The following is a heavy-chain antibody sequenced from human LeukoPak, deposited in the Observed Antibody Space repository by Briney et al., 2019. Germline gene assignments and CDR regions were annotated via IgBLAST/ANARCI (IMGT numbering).Heavy chain of an antibody. CDR1: GFTFSSYS. CDR3: ARDIRGRDGYNFDY. CDR2: ISSSSSYI. Sequence: GGSLRLSCAASGFTFSSYSMSWVRQAPGKGLEWVSSISSSSSYIYYADSVKGRFTISRDNAKNSLYLQMNSLRAEDTAVYYCARDIRGRDGYNFDYWGQGTLVTVSS. J-gene: IGHJ4*02. V-gene: IGHV3-21*01. D-gene: IGHD5-24*01.